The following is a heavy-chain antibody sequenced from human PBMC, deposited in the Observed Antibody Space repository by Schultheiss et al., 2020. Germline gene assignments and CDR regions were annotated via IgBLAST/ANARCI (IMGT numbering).Heavy chain of an antibody. CDR3: ARSGSLLGYCSSTSCYPFDY. V-gene: IGHV3-21*01. J-gene: IGHJ4*02. CDR2: ISSSSSYI. Sequence: GGSLRLSCAASGFAFSSYVLHWVRRAPGKGLEWVSSISSSSSYIYYADSVKGRFTISRDNAKNSLYLQMNSLRAEDTAVYYCARSGSLLGYCSSTSCYPFDYWGQGTLVTISS. CDR1: GFAFSSYV. D-gene: IGHD2-2*01.